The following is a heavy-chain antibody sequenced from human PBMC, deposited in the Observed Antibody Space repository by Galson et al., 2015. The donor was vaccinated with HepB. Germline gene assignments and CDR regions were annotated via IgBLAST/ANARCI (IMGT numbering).Heavy chain of an antibody. CDR1: GGSFSGYY. V-gene: IGHV4-34*01. J-gene: IGHJ4*02. Sequence: SETLSLTCAVYGGSFSGYYWSWIRQPPGKGLEWIGEINHSGSTNYNPSLKSRVTISVDTSKNQFSLKLSSVTAADTAVYYCARRLALYGADYWGQGTLVTVSS. D-gene: IGHD4-17*01. CDR3: ARRLALYGADY. CDR2: INHSGST.